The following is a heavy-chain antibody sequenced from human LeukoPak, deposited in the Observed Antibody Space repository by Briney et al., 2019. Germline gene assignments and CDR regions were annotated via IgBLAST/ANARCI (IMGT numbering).Heavy chain of an antibody. V-gene: IGHV1-69*04. Sequence: SVKVSCTASGGTFSSYAISWVRQAPGQGLEWMGRIIPILGIANYAQKFQGRVTITADKSTSTAYMELSSLRSEDTAVYYCAREPPNYYDSSGYYQDAFDIWGQGTMVTVSS. CDR1: GGTFSSYA. D-gene: IGHD3-22*01. CDR3: AREPPNYYDSSGYYQDAFDI. J-gene: IGHJ3*02. CDR2: IIPILGIA.